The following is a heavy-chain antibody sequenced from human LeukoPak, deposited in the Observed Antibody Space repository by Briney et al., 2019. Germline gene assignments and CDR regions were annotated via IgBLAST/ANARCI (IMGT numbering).Heavy chain of an antibody. CDR2: ISAYNGNT. V-gene: IGHV1-18*01. CDR3: ARVLVDWPLTISHYMDV. J-gene: IGHJ6*03. Sequence: GASVKVSCKASGYTFTSYGISWVRQAPGQGLEWMGWISAYNGNTNYAQKLQGRVTMTTDTSTSTAYMELRSLRSDDTAVYYCARVLVDWPLTISHYMDVWGKGTTVTVSS. CDR1: GYTFTSYG. D-gene: IGHD3-3*01.